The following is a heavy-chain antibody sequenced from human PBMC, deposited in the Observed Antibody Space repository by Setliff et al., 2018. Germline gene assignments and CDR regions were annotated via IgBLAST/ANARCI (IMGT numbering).Heavy chain of an antibody. D-gene: IGHD1-1*01. J-gene: IGHJ4*02. CDR3: ARTGTYRYFDY. V-gene: IGHV4-4*02. CDR1: GGSISSSNW. CDR2: IHYRGDT. Sequence: PSETLSLTCAVSGGSISSSNWWSWVRQPPGKGLEWIGRIHYRGDTYYNASLKGRLTISVDTAQNQFSLRLTSVTAADTAVYYCARTGTYRYFDYWGQGALVTVSS.